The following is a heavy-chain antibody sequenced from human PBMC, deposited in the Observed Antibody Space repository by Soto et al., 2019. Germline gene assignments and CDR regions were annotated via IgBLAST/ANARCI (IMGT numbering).Heavy chain of an antibody. J-gene: IGHJ4*02. D-gene: IGHD3-22*01. CDR1: GFTFSNAW. V-gene: IGHV3-15*07. Sequence: EVQLVESGGGLVKPGGSLRLSCAASGFTFSNAWMNWVRQAPGKGLEWVGRIKSKTDGGTTDYAAPVKGRFTISRDDSKNTLYLQMNSLKTEHTAVYYCTTDVNYYDSSGYYYFGYWGQGTLVTVSS. CDR2: IKSKTDGGTT. CDR3: TTDVNYYDSSGYYYFGY.